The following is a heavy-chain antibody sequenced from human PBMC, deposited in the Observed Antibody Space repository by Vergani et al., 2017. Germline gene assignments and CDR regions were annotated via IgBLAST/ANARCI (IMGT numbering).Heavy chain of an antibody. CDR2: IYYSGST. CDR1: GGSISSGDYY. D-gene: IGHD3-22*01. Sequence: QVQLQESGPGLVKPSQTLSLTCTVSGGSISSGDYYWSWIRQPPGKGLEWIGYIYYSGSTYYNTSLKSRVTISVDTSKNQFSLKLSSVTAADTAVYYCAREVHQPYYYDSSGSLDYWGQGTLVTVSS. V-gene: IGHV4-30-4*08. CDR3: AREVHQPYYYDSSGSLDY. J-gene: IGHJ4*02.